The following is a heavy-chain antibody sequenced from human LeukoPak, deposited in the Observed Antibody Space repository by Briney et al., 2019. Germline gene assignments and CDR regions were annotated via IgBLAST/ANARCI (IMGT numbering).Heavy chain of an antibody. CDR3: AKGGSGSFFDF. Sequence: PGGSLRLSCAASGFTFSSSAMTWVRQAPGKGLEWISTVSASGDRTYSADSVKGRFTIYRDNSKNTLYLQMNSLRAEDTAVYYCAKGGSGSFFDFWGQGTLVTVSS. CDR1: GFTFSSSA. V-gene: IGHV3-23*01. J-gene: IGHJ4*02. D-gene: IGHD3-10*01. CDR2: VSASGDRT.